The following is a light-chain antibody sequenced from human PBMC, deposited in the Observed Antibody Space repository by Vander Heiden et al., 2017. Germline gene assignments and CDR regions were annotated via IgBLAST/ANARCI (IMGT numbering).Light chain of an antibody. V-gene: IGKV1-39*01. CDR3: QQSYSALGT. CDR2: AAS. Sequence: DIQMTQSPSSLSASVGDRATITCRASQDISSYLNWYHQKPGEAPRLLIYAASILQSGVPSRFSGSGSGADYTLTIGSLQPEDSATYYCQQSYSALGTFGRGTKVEIK. J-gene: IGKJ1*01. CDR1: QDISSY.